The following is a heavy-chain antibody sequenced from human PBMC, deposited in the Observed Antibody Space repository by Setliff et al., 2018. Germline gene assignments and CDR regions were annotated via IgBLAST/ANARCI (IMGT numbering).Heavy chain of an antibody. Sequence: ASVKVSCKASGYTFTSYAMHWVRQAPGQRLEWMGWINAGNGNTKYSQKLQGRVTITRDTSASTAYMELSSLRSEDTAVYYCARLAEQWLVRDAFDIWGQGTMVTVSS. CDR2: INAGNGNT. V-gene: IGHV1-3*01. CDR3: ARLAEQWLVRDAFDI. CDR1: GYTFTSYA. J-gene: IGHJ3*02. D-gene: IGHD6-19*01.